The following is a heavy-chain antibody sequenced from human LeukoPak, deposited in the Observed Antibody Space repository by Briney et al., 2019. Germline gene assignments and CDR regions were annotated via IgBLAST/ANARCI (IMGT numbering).Heavy chain of an antibody. Sequence: PGRSLRLSCAASGFTFSSYAMHGVRHAPGKGREGVAVISYDGSNKYYADSVKGRFTISRDNSKNTLYLQMNSLRAEDTAVYYCARALWIQLDDAFDIWGQGTMVTVSS. J-gene: IGHJ3*02. CDR1: GFTFSSYA. V-gene: IGHV3-30-3*01. CDR2: ISYDGSNK. D-gene: IGHD5-18*01. CDR3: ARALWIQLDDAFDI.